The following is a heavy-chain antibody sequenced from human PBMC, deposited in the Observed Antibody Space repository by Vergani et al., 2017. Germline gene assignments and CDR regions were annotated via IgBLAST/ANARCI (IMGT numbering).Heavy chain of an antibody. CDR1: GYTFTSYG. CDR2: IIPIFGTA. CDR3: ASGAVASHNAFDI. J-gene: IGHJ3*02. Sequence: QVQLVQSGAEVKKPGASVKVSCKASGYTFTSYGISWVRQAPGQGLEWMGGIIPIFGTANYAQKFQGRVTITADESTSTAYMELSSLRSEDTAVYYCASGAVASHNAFDIWGQGTMVTVSS. V-gene: IGHV1-69*01. D-gene: IGHD6-19*01.